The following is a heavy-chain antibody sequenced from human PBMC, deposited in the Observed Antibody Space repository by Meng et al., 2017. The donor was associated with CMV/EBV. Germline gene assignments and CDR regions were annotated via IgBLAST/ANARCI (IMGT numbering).Heavy chain of an antibody. CDR3: ARGVGNIVVVPAATYGMDV. V-gene: IGHV3-20*04. Sequence: GGSLRLSCAASGFTFDDYGMSWVRQAPGKGLEWVSGINWNGGSTGYAGSVKGRFTISRDNAKNSLYLQMNSLRAEDTALYYCARGVGNIVVVPAATYGMDVWGQGTTVTVSS. CDR1: GFTFDDYG. D-gene: IGHD2-2*01. J-gene: IGHJ6*02. CDR2: INWNGGST.